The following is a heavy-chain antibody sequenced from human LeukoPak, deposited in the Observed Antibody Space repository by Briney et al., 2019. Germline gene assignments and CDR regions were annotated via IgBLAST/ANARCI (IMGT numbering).Heavy chain of an antibody. V-gene: IGHV3-9*01. CDR3: AKDRDSNRFDY. Sequence: GGSLRLSCAASGFTFDDYAMHWVRQAPGKGLEWVSGISWNSGSIGYADSVKGRFTISRDNAKNTLYLQMNSLRAEDTAVYYCAKDRDSNRFDYWGQGTLVTVSS. J-gene: IGHJ4*02. CDR2: ISWNSGSI. CDR1: GFTFDDYA. D-gene: IGHD6-13*01.